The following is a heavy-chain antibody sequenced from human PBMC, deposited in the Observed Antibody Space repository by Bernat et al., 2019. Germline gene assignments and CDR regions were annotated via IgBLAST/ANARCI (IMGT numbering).Heavy chain of an antibody. V-gene: IGHV3-21*01. CDR3: ASGIPPEY. Sequence: EVQLVESGGGLVKPGGSLRLSCAASGFTFSSYSMHWVRQAPGKGLVWVSSISSSSSYIYYATSGKGHYTISRDNAKSSLYLHMNSLRAEETAVYYCASGIPPEYWGQGTLVTVSS. D-gene: IGHD1-14*01. CDR1: GFTFSSYS. CDR2: ISSSSSYI. J-gene: IGHJ4*02.